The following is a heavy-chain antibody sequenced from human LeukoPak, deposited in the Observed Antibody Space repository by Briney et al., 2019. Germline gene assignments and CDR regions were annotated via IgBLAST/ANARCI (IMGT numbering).Heavy chain of an antibody. Sequence: GGSLRLSCAASGFTFSNYNMNWVRQAPGKGLEWVSSISSSSTYIYYADSAKGRFTISRDNAKNSLYLQMNSLRAEDTALYYCARDGVVVTAIPSGLYDYWGQGTLVTVSS. V-gene: IGHV3-21*01. CDR1: GFTFSNYN. J-gene: IGHJ4*02. D-gene: IGHD2-21*02. CDR3: ARDGVVVTAIPSGLYDY. CDR2: ISSSSTYI.